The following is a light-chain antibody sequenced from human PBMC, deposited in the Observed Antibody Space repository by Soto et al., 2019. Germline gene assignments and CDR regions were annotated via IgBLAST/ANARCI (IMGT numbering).Light chain of an antibody. CDR3: AAWDDSLNGYV. Sequence: QLVLTQPPSASGTPGQRVTISCSGSSYNIGSNTVNWYQQLPGTAPKLLIYSNNQRPSGVPDRFSGSKSGTSASLAISGLQSEDDADYYCAAWDDSLNGYVFATGTKLTVL. CDR2: SNN. V-gene: IGLV1-44*01. CDR1: SYNIGSNT. J-gene: IGLJ1*01.